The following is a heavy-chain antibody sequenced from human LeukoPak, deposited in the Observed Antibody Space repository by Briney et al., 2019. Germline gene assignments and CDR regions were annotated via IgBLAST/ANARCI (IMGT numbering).Heavy chain of an antibody. Sequence: GGSLRLSCAASGFTFSTDYMNWVRQAPGEGLEWVSSISTGGTYIYYADSVKGRFTISRDNAKNSLYLQMSSLRAEDTAVYYCAREAGGFDYWGQGTLVTVSS. J-gene: IGHJ4*02. CDR3: AREAGGFDY. CDR1: GFTFSTDY. D-gene: IGHD3-10*01. V-gene: IGHV3-21*01. CDR2: ISTGGTYI.